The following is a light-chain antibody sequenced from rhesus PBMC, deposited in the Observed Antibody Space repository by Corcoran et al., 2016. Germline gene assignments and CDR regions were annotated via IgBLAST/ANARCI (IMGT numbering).Light chain of an antibody. CDR3: QQYYSAPLT. J-gene: IGKJ4*01. Sequence: DVVMTQSPDSLAVSLGETVTINCKSSRSLLSSSNNKNYLAWYNQKPGQAPKLFIYWASSRESGVPDRFSGSGSGTGFTLTISGLQADDVAVYYCQQYYSAPLTFGGGTKVEIK. CDR1: RSLLSSSNNKNY. CDR2: WAS. V-gene: IGKV4-1*01.